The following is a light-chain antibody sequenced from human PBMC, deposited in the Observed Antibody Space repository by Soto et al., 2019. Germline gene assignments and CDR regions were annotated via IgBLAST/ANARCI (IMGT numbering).Light chain of an antibody. V-gene: IGKV3-15*01. CDR2: DAS. CDR3: QQYNYWPQT. CDR1: QSVASD. Sequence: EIVMTQSPATLSVSPGERATLSCRANQSVASDFAWYQQKPGQAPTLLIYDASTRAAGVPARFSGRGSGTECTLTISSLQSEDSAVYYCQQYNYWPQTFGQGTKV. J-gene: IGKJ1*01.